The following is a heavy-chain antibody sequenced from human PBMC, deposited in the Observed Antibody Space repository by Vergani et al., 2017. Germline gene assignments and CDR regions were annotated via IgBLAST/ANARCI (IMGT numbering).Heavy chain of an antibody. D-gene: IGHD2-2*01. V-gene: IGHV4-61*10. CDR1: GGSVSSDNFY. Sequence: QVQLPESGPGLVKPSETLSLTCTVSGGSVSSDNFYWSWLRQPAGKGLEWIGYIYYTGSTNYIPSLKSLVTIAVDTSKNQFSLRLRSVTAADTAVYYCARLYSTTNSDYVDYWGQGTLVTVSS. CDR3: ARLYSTTNSDYVDY. CDR2: IYYTGST. J-gene: IGHJ4*02.